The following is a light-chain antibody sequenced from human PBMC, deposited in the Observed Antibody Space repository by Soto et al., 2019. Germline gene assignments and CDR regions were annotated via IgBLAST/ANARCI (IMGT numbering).Light chain of an antibody. Sequence: NFMLTQPHSVAESPGKTVTISCTRSSGSIASNYVQWYQQRPGSAPTTVIYEDNQRPSGVPDRFPGSIDSSSNSASLTISGLKTEDEADYYCQSYDSSPLWVFGTGTKVTVL. J-gene: IGLJ1*01. CDR2: EDN. CDR3: QSYDSSPLWV. CDR1: SGSIASNY. V-gene: IGLV6-57*04.